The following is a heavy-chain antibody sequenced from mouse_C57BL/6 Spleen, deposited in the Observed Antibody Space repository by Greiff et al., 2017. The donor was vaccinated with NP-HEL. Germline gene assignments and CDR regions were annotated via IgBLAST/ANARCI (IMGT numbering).Heavy chain of an antibody. J-gene: IGHJ1*03. D-gene: IGHD1-1*01. CDR3: AGRGITTVENWYFDV. CDR1: GFTFSSYG. Sequence: EVQGVESGGDLVKPGGSLKLSCAASGFTFSSYGMSWVRQTPDKRLEWVATISSGGSYTYYPDSVKGRFTISRDNAKNTLYLQMSSLKSEDTAMYYCAGRGITTVENWYFDVWGTGTTVTVSS. V-gene: IGHV5-6*01. CDR2: ISSGGSYT.